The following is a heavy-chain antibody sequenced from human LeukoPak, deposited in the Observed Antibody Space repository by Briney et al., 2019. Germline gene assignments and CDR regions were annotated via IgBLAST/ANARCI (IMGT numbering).Heavy chain of an antibody. CDR2: IIPIFGTA. CDR3: ARGSTYYYDSSGYSAFDY. Sequence: SVKVSCKASGYTFTGYYMHWVRQAPGQGLEWMGGIIPIFGTANYAQKFQGRVTITTDESTSTAYMELSSLRSEDTAVYYCARGSTYYYDSSGYSAFDYWGRGTLVTVSS. D-gene: IGHD3-22*01. V-gene: IGHV1-69*05. J-gene: IGHJ4*02. CDR1: GYTFTGYY.